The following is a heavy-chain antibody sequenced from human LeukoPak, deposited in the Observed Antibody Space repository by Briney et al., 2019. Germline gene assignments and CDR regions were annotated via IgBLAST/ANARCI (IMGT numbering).Heavy chain of an antibody. CDR3: ARGYCSGGSCSTGDY. CDR1: GGSISSGGYY. D-gene: IGHD2-15*01. J-gene: IGHJ4*02. CDR2: IYYSGST. Sequence: SQTLSLTCTVSGGSISSGGYYCSWIRQHPGKGLEWIGYIYYSGSTYYNPSLKSRVTISVDTSKNQFSLKLSSVTAADTAVYYCARGYCSGGSCSTGDYWGQGTLVTVSS. V-gene: IGHV4-31*03.